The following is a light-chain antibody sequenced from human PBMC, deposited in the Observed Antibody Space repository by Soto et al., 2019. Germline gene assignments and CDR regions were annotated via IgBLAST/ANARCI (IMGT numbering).Light chain of an antibody. CDR2: ENN. V-gene: IGLV1-51*02. CDR1: SSNIGNNY. CDR3: GTWDSSLSEGV. J-gene: IGLJ2*01. Sequence: QSVLTQPPSVSAAPGQKVTISCSGSSSNIGNNYVSWYQQLPGTAPKLLIYENNKRPSGIPDRFSGSKSGTSATLGITGLQTGDEADYYCGTWDSSLSEGVFGGGTKLPS.